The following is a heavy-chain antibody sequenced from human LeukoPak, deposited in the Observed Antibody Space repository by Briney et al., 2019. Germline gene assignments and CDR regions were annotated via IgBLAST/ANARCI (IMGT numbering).Heavy chain of an antibody. Sequence: AGGSLRLSCAASGFTFDDYAMHWVRQAPGKGLEWVSGIRWNSGSIGYADSVKGRFTISRDNAKNSLYLQMNSLRAEDTALYYCAKVRIAAAGRDAFDIWGQGTMVTVSS. D-gene: IGHD6-13*01. CDR2: IRWNSGSI. J-gene: IGHJ3*02. CDR1: GFTFDDYA. V-gene: IGHV3-9*01. CDR3: AKVRIAAAGRDAFDI.